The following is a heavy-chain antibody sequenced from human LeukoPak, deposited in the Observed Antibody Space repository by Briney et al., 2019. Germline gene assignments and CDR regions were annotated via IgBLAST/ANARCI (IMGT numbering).Heavy chain of an antibody. J-gene: IGHJ6*02. V-gene: IGHV4-4*07. Sequence: SETLSLTCPVSGGSISSYYWSWIRQPAGKGLEWIGRIYTSGSTNYNPSLKSRVTMSVDTSKNQFSLKLSSVTAADTAVYYCASNNRSSYYYGMDVWGQGATVTVSS. D-gene: IGHD1-14*01. CDR2: IYTSGST. CDR1: GGSISSYY. CDR3: ASNNRSSYYYGMDV.